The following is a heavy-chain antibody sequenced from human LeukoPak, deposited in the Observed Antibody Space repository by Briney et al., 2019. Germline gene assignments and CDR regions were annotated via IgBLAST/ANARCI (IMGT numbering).Heavy chain of an antibody. CDR3: ARRGSSGYALDT. CDR2: IYTGDSDI. CDR1: GSIFSIDW. D-gene: IGHD3-22*01. V-gene: IGHV5-51*01. Sequence: GGPLQFSGKGSGSIFSIDWIAWGRRLPGKGLEWMGNIYTGDSDIRYSPSFQGQVTFSADKSINPAYLQWRVLKASDTAIYYCARRGSSGYALDTWGQGTLVTVSS. J-gene: IGHJ5*02.